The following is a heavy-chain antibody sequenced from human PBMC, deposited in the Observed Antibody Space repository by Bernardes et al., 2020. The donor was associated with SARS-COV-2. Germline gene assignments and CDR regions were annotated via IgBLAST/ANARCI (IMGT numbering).Heavy chain of an antibody. D-gene: IGHD6-25*01. CDR2: ISFDGRKT. Sequence: GGSLRLSCTVSGFALNTHDMHWVRQAPGKGLEWVAGISFDGRKTYYADSVRGRFTVSRDSSKNTLYLQMNNLRPDDSAVFYCAAAEIAAFDYWGQGARVTVSS. V-gene: IGHV3-30*03. CDR1: GFALNTHD. CDR3: AAAEIAAFDY. J-gene: IGHJ4*02.